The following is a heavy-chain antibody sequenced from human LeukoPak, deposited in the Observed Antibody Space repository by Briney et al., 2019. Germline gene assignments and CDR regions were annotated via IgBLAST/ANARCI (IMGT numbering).Heavy chain of an antibody. D-gene: IGHD3-10*01. CDR2: ISYDGSNK. J-gene: IGHJ4*02. V-gene: IGHV3-30*03. CDR3: ASSMVRGVTYEAYFDY. Sequence: GGSLRLSCAASGFTFSSYGMHWVRQAPGKGLEWVAVISYDGSNKYYADSVKGRFTISRDNSKNTLYLQMNSLRAEDTAVYYCASSMVRGVTYEAYFDYWGQGTLVTVSS. CDR1: GFTFSSYG.